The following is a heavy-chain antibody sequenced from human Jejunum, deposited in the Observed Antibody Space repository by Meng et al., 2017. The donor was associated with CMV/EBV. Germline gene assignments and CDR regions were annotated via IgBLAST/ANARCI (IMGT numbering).Heavy chain of an antibody. CDR1: GFTFSSYA. D-gene: IGHD1-26*01. CDR3: AREAYRNSALGDLDY. J-gene: IGHJ4*02. V-gene: IGHV3-30-3*02. Sequence: SGGGGGQAGGAPSVVCVLSGFTFSSYAMNWIRQAPGKGLEWVAVTSPDGNIKFYADSVRGRFTISRDNSKNTLFLQMNSLRTEDTALYYCAREAYRNSALGDLDYWDQGTLVTVSS. CDR2: TSPDGNIK.